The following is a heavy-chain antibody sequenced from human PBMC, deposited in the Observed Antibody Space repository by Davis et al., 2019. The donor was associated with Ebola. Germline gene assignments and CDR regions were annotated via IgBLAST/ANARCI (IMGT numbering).Heavy chain of an antibody. CDR1: EDSFTSYW. J-gene: IGHJ3*02. CDR3: ASLRRTITGMDDGFDI. D-gene: IGHD1-20*01. Sequence: GESLKISCKDSEDSFTSYWIGWMRQMPGKGLVWMGIIYTGDSDTRYSPSFRGQVTISADKSTRTAYLQWGSLKASDSAMYYCASLRRTITGMDDGFDIWGQGTMVTVSS. V-gene: IGHV5-51*01. CDR2: IYTGDSDT.